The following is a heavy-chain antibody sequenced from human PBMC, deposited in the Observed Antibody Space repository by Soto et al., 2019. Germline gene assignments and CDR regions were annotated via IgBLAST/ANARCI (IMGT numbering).Heavy chain of an antibody. V-gene: IGHV1-69*01. CDR3: ARGVVVVAASQLGWFDP. CDR2: IVPLFGTT. CDR1: GGTFSSYA. Sequence: QVQLVQSGAEVKKRGSSVKVSCKASGGTFSSYAISWVRQAPGQGLEWMGGIVPLFGTTKYAQKFQGRLTSTADESTSTVYMELSSLRFEDTAVYYCARGVVVVAASQLGWFDPWGQGTLVTVSS. J-gene: IGHJ5*02. D-gene: IGHD2-15*01.